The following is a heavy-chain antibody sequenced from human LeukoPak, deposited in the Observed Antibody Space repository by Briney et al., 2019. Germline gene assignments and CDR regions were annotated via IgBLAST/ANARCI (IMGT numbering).Heavy chain of an antibody. Sequence: GGSLRLSCAASGFTFSRCAMSWVRQAPGKGLEWVSVLSGGGDMTYYADSVKGRFTISRDNSKNTLYLQMNSLRVEDTAVYFCVKASCSSTSCYVDYWGQGTLVTVS. CDR2: LSGGGDMT. D-gene: IGHD2-2*01. V-gene: IGHV3-23*01. CDR1: GFTFSRCA. J-gene: IGHJ4*02. CDR3: VKASCSSTSCYVDY.